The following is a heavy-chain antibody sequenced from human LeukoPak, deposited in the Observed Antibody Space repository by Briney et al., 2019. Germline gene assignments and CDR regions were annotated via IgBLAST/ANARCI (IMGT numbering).Heavy chain of an antibody. CDR1: GFTFSSYW. J-gene: IGHJ3*02. Sequence: GGSLRLSCASSGFTFSSYWMSWVRQAPGKGLEWVANIKQDGSEKYYVDSVKGRFTISRDNAKNSLYLQMNSLRAEDMALYYCAKANSSSWYRDAFDIWGQGTMVTVSS. D-gene: IGHD6-13*01. V-gene: IGHV3-7*03. CDR2: IKQDGSEK. CDR3: AKANSSSWYRDAFDI.